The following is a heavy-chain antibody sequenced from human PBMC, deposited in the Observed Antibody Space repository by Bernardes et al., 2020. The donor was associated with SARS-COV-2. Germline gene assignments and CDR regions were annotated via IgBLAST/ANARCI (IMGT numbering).Heavy chain of an antibody. V-gene: IGHV4-59*01. CDR1: GGFIDTYC. Sequence: SETLCLTCSVSGGFIDTYCWSWIRQTPGRGLEWIGYIYYSGSTKYNPSLGSRVTISLDTSKNQFSLTLTSVSAADTAVYYCTRGGLSTAAVYYYYDGMDVWGQGTTVTVSS. CDR3: TRGGLSTAAVYYYYDGMDV. J-gene: IGHJ6*02. D-gene: IGHD2-2*01. CDR2: IYYSGST.